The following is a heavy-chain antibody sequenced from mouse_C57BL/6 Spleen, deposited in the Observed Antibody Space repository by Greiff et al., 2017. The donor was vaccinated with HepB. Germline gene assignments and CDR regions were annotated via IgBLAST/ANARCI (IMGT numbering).Heavy chain of an antibody. CDR1: GYTFTSYW. Sequence: QVQLQQPGAELVKPGASVKLSCKASGYTFTSYWMHWVKQRPGQGLEWIGMIHPNSGSTNYNEKFKSKATLTVDKSSSTAYMQLSSLTSEDSAVCYWARGGASNYSYWEFDVWGKGTAVTVSS. J-gene: IGHJ1*03. CDR2: IHPNSGST. CDR3: ARGGASNYSYWEFDV. V-gene: IGHV1-64*01. D-gene: IGHD2-5*01.